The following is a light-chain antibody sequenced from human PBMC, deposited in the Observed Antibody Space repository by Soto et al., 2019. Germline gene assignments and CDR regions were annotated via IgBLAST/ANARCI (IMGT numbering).Light chain of an antibody. CDR3: QQYYSSPIT. CDR1: QGTLHSPNTKSH. J-gene: IGKJ2*01. V-gene: IGKV4-1*01. Sequence: DIVMTQSPHSLALSLGDRATINCRTSQGTLHSPNTKSHLAWYQHKPGHPPKLLIYCASTRVSGIPDRFIGSGSGTDFTLTIRSLQAEDVAVYYCQQYYSSPITFGQGTKVEIK. CDR2: CAS.